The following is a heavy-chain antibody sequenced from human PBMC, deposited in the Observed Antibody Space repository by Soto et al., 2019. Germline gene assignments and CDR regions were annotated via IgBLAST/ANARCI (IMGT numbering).Heavy chain of an antibody. CDR3: ARWAAPLNFDY. V-gene: IGHV4-59*01. Sequence: QVQLQESGPGLVKPSETLPLTCTVSGGSISSYYWSWIRQPPGKGLEWIGYIYYSGSTNYNPSLKSRVTISVDTSKNQFSLKLSSVTAADTAVYYCARWAAPLNFDYWGQGTLVTVSS. J-gene: IGHJ4*02. D-gene: IGHD2-15*01. CDR2: IYYSGST. CDR1: GGSISSYY.